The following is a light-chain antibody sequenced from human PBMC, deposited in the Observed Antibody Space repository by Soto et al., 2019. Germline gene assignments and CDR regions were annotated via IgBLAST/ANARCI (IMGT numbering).Light chain of an antibody. CDR2: LNSDGSH. J-gene: IGLJ3*02. V-gene: IGLV4-69*01. CDR3: QTWGTGIRV. Sequence: QSVLTQSPSASASLGASVKITCTLSSGHSSYAIAWHQQQPEKGPRYLMKLNSDGSHSKGDGIPDRFSGSRSGAERYLTISSLQSEDEADYYCQTWGTGIRVFGGGTKLTVL. CDR1: SGHSSYA.